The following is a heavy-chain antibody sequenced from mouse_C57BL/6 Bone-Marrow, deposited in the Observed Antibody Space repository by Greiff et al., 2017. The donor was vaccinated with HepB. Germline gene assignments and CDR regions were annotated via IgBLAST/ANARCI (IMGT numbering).Heavy chain of an antibody. Sequence: VKLVESGPGLVAPSQSLSITCTVSGFSLTSYGVHWVRQPPGKGLEWLVVIWSDGSTTYNSALKSRLSISKDNSKSQVFLKMNSLQTDDTAMYYCARGYGSSSYYAMDYWGQGTSVTVSS. V-gene: IGHV2-6*03. D-gene: IGHD1-1*01. J-gene: IGHJ4*01. CDR2: IWSDGST. CDR1: GFSLTSYG. CDR3: ARGYGSSSYYAMDY.